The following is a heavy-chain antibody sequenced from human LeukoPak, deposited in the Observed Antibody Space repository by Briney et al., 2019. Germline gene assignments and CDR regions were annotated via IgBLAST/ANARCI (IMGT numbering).Heavy chain of an antibody. Sequence: SETLSLTCTVSGGSISSGDYYWSWIRQPPGKGLEWIGYIYYSGSTYYNPSLKSRVTISVDTSKNQFSLRLSSVTAADTAVYYCARSPYSSGWYGYWGQGTLVTVSS. J-gene: IGHJ4*02. CDR3: ARSPYSSGWYGY. D-gene: IGHD6-19*01. CDR2: IYYSGST. V-gene: IGHV4-30-4*08. CDR1: GGSISSGDYY.